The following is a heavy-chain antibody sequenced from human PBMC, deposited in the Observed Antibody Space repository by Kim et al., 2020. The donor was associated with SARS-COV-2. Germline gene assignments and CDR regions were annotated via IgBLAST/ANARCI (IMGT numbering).Heavy chain of an antibody. V-gene: IGHV3-23*01. CDR3: EASDY. Sequence: ISDSGIGTHYAASGKGRFTISRDHSKSTLFLHMNSLRAEDTAIYYCEASDYWGQGSLVTVSA. J-gene: IGHJ4*02. CDR2: ISDSGIGT.